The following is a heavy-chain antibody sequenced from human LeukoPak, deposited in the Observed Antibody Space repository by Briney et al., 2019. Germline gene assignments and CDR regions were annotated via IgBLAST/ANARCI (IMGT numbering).Heavy chain of an antibody. Sequence: SVKVSCKASGGTFSSYAISWVRQAPGQGLEWMGGIIPIFGTANYAQKFRGRVTITADKSTSTAYMELSSLRSDDTAVYYCARLCSIRWCLHDWFDPWGQGTLVTVSS. CDR1: GGTFSSYA. V-gene: IGHV1-69*06. CDR3: ARLCSIRWCLHDWFDP. CDR2: IIPIFGTA. D-gene: IGHD2-21*01. J-gene: IGHJ5*02.